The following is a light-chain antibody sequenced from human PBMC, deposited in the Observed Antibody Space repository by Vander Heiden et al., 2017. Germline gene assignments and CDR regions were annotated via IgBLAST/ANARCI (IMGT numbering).Light chain of an antibody. CDR2: GAS. J-gene: IGKJ2*01. Sequence: IVLTQSPRTLSLSQGERATLSCRASQSVSSSYLAWYQQKPGQAPRLLIYGASSRATGIPDRFSGSGSGTDFTLTISRLEPEDFAVYYCQQYGSSPPMYTFGQGTKLEIK. CDR1: QSVSSSY. CDR3: QQYGSSPPMYT. V-gene: IGKV3-20*01.